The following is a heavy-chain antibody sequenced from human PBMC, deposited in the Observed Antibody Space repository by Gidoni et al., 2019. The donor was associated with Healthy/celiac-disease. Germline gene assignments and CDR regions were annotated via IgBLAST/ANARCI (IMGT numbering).Heavy chain of an antibody. CDR1: GYSISSGYY. CDR3: ARGGLYPREVAATQYFQH. CDR2: IYHSGST. J-gene: IGHJ1*01. V-gene: IGHV4-38-2*02. Sequence: QVQLQESGPGLVKPSETLSLTCTVSGYSISSGYYWGWIRQPPGKGLEWIGSIYHSGSTYYNPSLKSRVTISVDTSKNQFSLKLSSVTAADTAVYYCARGGLYPREVAATQYFQHWGQGTLVTVSS. D-gene: IGHD2-15*01.